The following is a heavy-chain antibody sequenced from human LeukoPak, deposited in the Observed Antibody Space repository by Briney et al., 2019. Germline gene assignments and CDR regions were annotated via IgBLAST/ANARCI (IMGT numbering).Heavy chain of an antibody. D-gene: IGHD3-22*01. CDR3: AGHYDSSGYYGYIDY. CDR1: GGSISSYY. V-gene: IGHV4-59*08. Sequence: SETLSHTCTVSGGSISSYYWSWIRQPPGKGLEWIGYIYYSGSTNYNPSLKSRVTISVDTSKNQFSLKLSSVTAADTAVYYCAGHYDSSGYYGYIDYWGQGTLVTVSS. CDR2: IYYSGST. J-gene: IGHJ4*02.